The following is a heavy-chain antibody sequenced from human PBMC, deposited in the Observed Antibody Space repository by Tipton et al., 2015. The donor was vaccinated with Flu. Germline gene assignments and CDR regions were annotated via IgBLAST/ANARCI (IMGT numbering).Heavy chain of an antibody. CDR2: ISSSSSYI. CDR1: GFTFSSYS. D-gene: IGHD1-26*01. CDR3: ARLTSGSYYGFFDY. Sequence: SLRLSCAASGFTFSSYSMNWVRQAPGKGLEWVSSISSSSSYIYYADSVKGRFTISRDNAKNSLYLQMNSLRAEDTAVYYCARLTSGSYYGFFDYWGQGTLVTVSS. J-gene: IGHJ4*02. V-gene: IGHV3-21*01.